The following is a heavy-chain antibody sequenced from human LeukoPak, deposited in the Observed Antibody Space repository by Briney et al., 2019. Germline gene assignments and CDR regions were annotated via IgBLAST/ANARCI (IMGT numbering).Heavy chain of an antibody. CDR3: AKWGDYDVLTGYYVSDY. CDR1: GFTFSSYA. V-gene: IGHV3-23*01. CDR2: ISGSGDTT. J-gene: IGHJ4*02. Sequence: GGSLRLSCAASGFTFSSYAISWVRQAPGKGLEWVSSISGSGDTTYYADPVKGRFTISRDNSKNTLYLQMNSLRAEDTAVYYCAKWGDYDVLTGYYVSDYWGQGTLVTVSS. D-gene: IGHD3-9*01.